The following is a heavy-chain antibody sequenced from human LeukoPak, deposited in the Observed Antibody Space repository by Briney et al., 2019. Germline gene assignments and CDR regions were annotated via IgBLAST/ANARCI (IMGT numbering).Heavy chain of an antibody. J-gene: IGHJ4*02. CDR3: ARGGASSTVVTPWVDY. CDR1: GGSISSYY. V-gene: IGHV4-59*01. Sequence: SETLSLTCTVSGGSISSYYWSWIRRPPGKGLEWIGYIYYSGSTNYNPSPKSRVTISVDTSKNQFSLKLSSVTAADTAVYYCARGGASSTVVTPWVDYWGQGTLVTVSS. CDR2: IYYSGST. D-gene: IGHD4-23*01.